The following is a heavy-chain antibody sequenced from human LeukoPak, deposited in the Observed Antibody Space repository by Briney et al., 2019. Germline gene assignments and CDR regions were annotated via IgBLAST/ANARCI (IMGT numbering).Heavy chain of an antibody. CDR2: ISSSGGIT. D-gene: IGHD6-25*01. V-gene: IGHV3-23*01. CDR3: TRVRSVLALFDY. J-gene: IGHJ4*02. Sequence: GGSLRLSCAASGFTFSNYAMSWVRQAPGKGLEWVSAISSSGGITYYADSVKGRFTISRDNSKNTLYLQMNSLRAEDTAVYYCTRVRSVLALFDYWGQGTLVTVSS. CDR1: GFTFSNYA.